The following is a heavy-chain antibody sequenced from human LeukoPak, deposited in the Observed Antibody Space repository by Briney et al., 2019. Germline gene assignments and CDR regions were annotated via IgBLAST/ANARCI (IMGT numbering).Heavy chain of an antibody. J-gene: IGHJ4*02. CDR2: IYYSGST. D-gene: IGHD1-14*01. CDR3: ARWVATGAYYFDY. Sequence: PSETLSFTCTVSGGSISSGDYYGSWIRQPPGKGLEWIGYIYYSGSTYYNPSLKSRVTISVDTSKNQFSLKLSSVTAADTAVYYCARWVATGAYYFDYWGQGTLVTVSS. CDR1: GGSISSGDYY. V-gene: IGHV4-30-4*01.